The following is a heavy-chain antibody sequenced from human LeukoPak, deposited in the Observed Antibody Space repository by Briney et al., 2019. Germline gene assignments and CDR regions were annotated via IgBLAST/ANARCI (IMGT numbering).Heavy chain of an antibody. Sequence: PLETLSLTCAVYGGSFSGYYWSWIRQPPGKGLEWIGEINHSGSTNYNPSLKSRVTISVDTSKNQFSLKLSSVTAADTAVYYCARLRGYTSGNPAYWGQGSLVTVSS. D-gene: IGHD5-18*01. V-gene: IGHV4-34*01. J-gene: IGHJ4*02. CDR1: GGSFSGYY. CDR2: INHSGST. CDR3: ARLRGYTSGNPAY.